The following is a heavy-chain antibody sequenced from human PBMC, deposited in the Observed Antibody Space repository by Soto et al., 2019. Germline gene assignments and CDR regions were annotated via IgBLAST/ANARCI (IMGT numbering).Heavy chain of an antibody. D-gene: IGHD1-26*01. CDR3: AREPQSGNYFHYYGLDV. J-gene: IGHJ6*04. CDR1: GDGVSSNSAA. CDR2: TYYRSKWYD. V-gene: IGHV6-1*01. Sequence: SQTLSLTCDISGDGVSSNSAAWNWIRQSPSRGLEWLGRTYYRSKWYDDFAVSVKSRITINPDTSKNQFSLQLSSVTPEDTAVYYCAREPQSGNYFHYYGLDVWGKGTTVTVSS.